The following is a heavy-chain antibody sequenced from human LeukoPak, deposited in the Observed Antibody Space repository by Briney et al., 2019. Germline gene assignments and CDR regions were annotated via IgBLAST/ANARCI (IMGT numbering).Heavy chain of an antibody. D-gene: IGHD5-18*01. CDR1: GFTFDDYG. Sequence: GRSLRLSCAAPGFTFDDYGMHWVRQAPGKGLEWVSGISWNSGSIGYADSVKGRFTISRDNAKSTLYLQMNSLRPEDMALYYCTKASGYSSGSIDYWGQGTLVTVSS. CDR2: ISWNSGSI. J-gene: IGHJ4*02. V-gene: IGHV3-9*03. CDR3: TKASGYSSGSIDY.